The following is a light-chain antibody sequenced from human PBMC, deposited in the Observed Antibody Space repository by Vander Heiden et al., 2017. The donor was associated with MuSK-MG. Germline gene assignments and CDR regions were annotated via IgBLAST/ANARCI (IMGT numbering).Light chain of an antibody. CDR2: YDS. CDR1: NSRSKS. Sequence: SYVLAQPPSVSVAPGRTAKVACGGDNSRSKSVHWYQQKPVQAPVLVIHYDSDRPSGIPERFSGSNSGNTATLTISRVEAGDEADYYCQVWDDSHDHVIFGGGTKLTVL. CDR3: QVWDDSHDHVI. V-gene: IGLV3-21*04. J-gene: IGLJ2*01.